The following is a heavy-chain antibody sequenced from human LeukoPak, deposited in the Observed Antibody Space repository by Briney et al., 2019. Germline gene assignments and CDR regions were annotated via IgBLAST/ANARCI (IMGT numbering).Heavy chain of an antibody. CDR1: GYSISSGYY. D-gene: IGHD3-3*01. CDR2: ISHSGSA. J-gene: IGHJ5*02. CDR3: AKEWLIYSVFDP. Sequence: PSETLSLTCAVSGYSISSGYYWGWIRQPPGKGLEWIGSISHSGSAYYNPSLKSRVTISVDTSKNQFSLRLSSVTAADTAVYYCAKEWLIYSVFDPWGQGTLVTVSS. V-gene: IGHV4-38-2*02.